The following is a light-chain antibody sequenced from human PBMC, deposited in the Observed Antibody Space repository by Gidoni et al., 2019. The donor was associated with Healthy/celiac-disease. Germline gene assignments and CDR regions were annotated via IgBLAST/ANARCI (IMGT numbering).Light chain of an antibody. CDR2: SAS. CDR3: QQSYSTLFT. V-gene: IGKV1-39*01. J-gene: IGKJ3*01. CDR1: QSISSY. Sequence: DIQMTQSTSSLSASVGDRVTITCRASQSISSYLNGYQQKPGKAPKPLIYSASSLQSGVPSRCSGSGSGTDFTLTISSLQPEDFATYYCQQSYSTLFTFGPGTKVDIK.